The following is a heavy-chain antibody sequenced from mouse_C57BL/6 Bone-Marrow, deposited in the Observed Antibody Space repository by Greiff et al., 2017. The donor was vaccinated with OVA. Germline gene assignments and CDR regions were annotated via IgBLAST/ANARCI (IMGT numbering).Heavy chain of an antibody. J-gene: IGHJ2*01. CDR3: ASAPYYSNYFDY. V-gene: IGHV1-42*01. CDR1: GYSFTGYY. CDR2: INPSTGGT. D-gene: IGHD2-5*01. Sequence: VQLQQSGPELVKPGASVEISCKASGYSFTGYYMNWVKQSPEKSLEWIGEINPSTGGTTYNQKFKAKATLTVDKSSSTAYMQLKSLTSEDSAVYYCASAPYYSNYFDYWGQGTTLTVSS.